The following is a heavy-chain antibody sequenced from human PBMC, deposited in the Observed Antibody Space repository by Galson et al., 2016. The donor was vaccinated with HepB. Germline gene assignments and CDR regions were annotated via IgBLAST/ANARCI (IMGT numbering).Heavy chain of an antibody. CDR1: GYTFTSYG. CDR3: ARDPAPAAPRNWFDP. V-gene: IGHV1-18*01. CDR2: ISAYNGNT. Sequence: SVKVSCKASGYTFTSYGINWVRQAPGQGLEWMGWISAYNGNTNYAQNFKGRVTMTTDKSTFTAYMELRSLRSDDTAVYYCARDPAPAAPRNWFDPWGQGTLVTVSS. J-gene: IGHJ5*02. D-gene: IGHD2-2*01.